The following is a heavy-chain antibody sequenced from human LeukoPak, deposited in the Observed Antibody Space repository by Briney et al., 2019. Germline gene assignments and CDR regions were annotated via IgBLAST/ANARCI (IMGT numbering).Heavy chain of an antibody. J-gene: IGHJ4*02. Sequence: ASVKVSCKASGYTFTGYYMHWVRQAPGQGLEWMGWINPNSGGTNYAQKFQGRVTMTRDTSISTAYMELSRLRSDDTAVYYCARGPACVGGDCSLYFDYWGQGTLVTVSS. D-gene: IGHD2-21*02. CDR1: GYTFTGYY. CDR3: ARGPACVGGDCSLYFDY. CDR2: INPNSGGT. V-gene: IGHV1-2*02.